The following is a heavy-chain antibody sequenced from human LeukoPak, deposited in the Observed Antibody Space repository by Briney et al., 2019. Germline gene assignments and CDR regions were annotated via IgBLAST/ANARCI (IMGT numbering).Heavy chain of an antibody. CDR3: GKEGGA. CDR2: IGGRGGST. V-gene: IGHV3-23*01. J-gene: IGHJ5*02. D-gene: IGHD3-16*01. Sequence: GGSLRLSCAASGFRFSDFTMTWVRQAPGKGPEWVSAIGGRGGSTYYADSVGGRFTISRDNSKDMLYLQMNGLKVEDTATYYCGKEGGAWGQGTKVTVSS. CDR1: GFRFSDFT.